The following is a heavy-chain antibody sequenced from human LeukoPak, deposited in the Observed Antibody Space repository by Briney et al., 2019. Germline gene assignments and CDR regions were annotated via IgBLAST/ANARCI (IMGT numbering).Heavy chain of an antibody. CDR1: GGSISSGNYY. V-gene: IGHV4-61*02. D-gene: IGHD4/OR15-4a*01. CDR3: ARESDLSNYDRTDY. Sequence: SQTLSLTCTVSGGSISSGNYYWSWIRQPAGKGLEWIGRIYTSGSTTYNPSLKSRVTISADTSKNQVSLKLSSVTAADTAMYYCARESDLSNYDRTDYWGQGTLVTVSS. J-gene: IGHJ4*02. CDR2: IYTSGST.